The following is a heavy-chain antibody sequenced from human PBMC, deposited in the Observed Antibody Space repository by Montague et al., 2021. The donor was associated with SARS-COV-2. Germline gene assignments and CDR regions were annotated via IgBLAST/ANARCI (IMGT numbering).Heavy chain of an antibody. J-gene: IGHJ5*02. V-gene: IGHV4-39*07. D-gene: IGHD2-2*01. CDR2: IYYSGST. Sequence: SETLSLTCTVSGGSISSSSYYWVWICQPPGQGLVWIGSIYYSGSTYYNPSLKSRVTISVDTSKNQFSLKLSSVTAADTAVYYCARDGEVVGNWIDPWGQGTLVTVSS. CDR3: ARDGEVVGNWIDP. CDR1: GGSISSSSYY.